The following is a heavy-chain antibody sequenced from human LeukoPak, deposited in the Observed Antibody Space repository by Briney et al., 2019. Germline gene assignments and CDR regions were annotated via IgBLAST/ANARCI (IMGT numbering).Heavy chain of an antibody. CDR3: ARDNYGDYRNAFDI. V-gene: IGHV4-30-2*01. CDR1: GGSISSGGYS. D-gene: IGHD4-17*01. CDR2: IYHSGST. Sequence: SQTLSLTCAVSGGSISSGGYSWSWIRQPPGKGLEWIGYIYHSGSTYYNPSLKSRVIISVDRSKNQFSLKLSSVTAADTAVYYCARDNYGDYRNAFDIWGQGTMVTASS. J-gene: IGHJ3*02.